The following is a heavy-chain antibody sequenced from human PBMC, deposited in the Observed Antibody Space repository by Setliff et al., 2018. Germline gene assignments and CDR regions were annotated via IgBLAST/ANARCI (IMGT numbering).Heavy chain of an antibody. CDR3: ARDQPGPYYNFWSGVPEP. V-gene: IGHV3-30*15. Sequence: GGSLRLSCAASGFTFSSYAMHWVRQAPGKGLEWVAVISYDGSNKNYADSVKGRFTISRDNSKNTLYLQMSSLRPEDTAVHYCARDQPGPYYNFWSGVPEPWGQGTLVTVSS. CDR1: GFTFSSYA. CDR2: ISYDGSNK. J-gene: IGHJ4*02. D-gene: IGHD3-3*01.